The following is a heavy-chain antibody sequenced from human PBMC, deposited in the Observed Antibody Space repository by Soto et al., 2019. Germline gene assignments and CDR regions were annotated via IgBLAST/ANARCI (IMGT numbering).Heavy chain of an antibody. CDR2: FLSTGST. CDR3: VRGNGWYHP. D-gene: IGHD6-19*01. V-gene: IGHV4-59*01. J-gene: IGHJ5*02. Sequence: QVQLQEPGPGLVKPSETLSLTCTVSSVSISGSSWSWIRQPPGKGLEWIGYFLSTGSTNYNPSLGSRVTISVDTSKNQFSLNLTSVTAADTAVYYCVRGNGWYHPWGQGTLVTVSS. CDR1: SVSISGSS.